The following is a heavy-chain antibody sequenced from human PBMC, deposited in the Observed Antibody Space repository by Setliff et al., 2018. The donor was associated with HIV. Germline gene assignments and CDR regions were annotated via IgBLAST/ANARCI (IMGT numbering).Heavy chain of an antibody. CDR3: ATRGEQLYFYGMDV. CDR1: GYTFTSYG. Sequence: ASVKVSCKASGYTFTSYGMSWVRQAPGQGLEWMGWINTCTGNPTYAQDFTGRFVFSFDTSVSTAYLQISGLKAEDTAVYYCATRGEQLYFYGMDVWGQGTTVTVSS. D-gene: IGHD1-26*01. J-gene: IGHJ6*02. CDR2: INTCTGNP. V-gene: IGHV7-4-1*02.